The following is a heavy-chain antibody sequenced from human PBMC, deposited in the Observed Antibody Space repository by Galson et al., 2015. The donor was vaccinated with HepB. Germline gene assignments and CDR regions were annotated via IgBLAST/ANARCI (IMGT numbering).Heavy chain of an antibody. D-gene: IGHD6-19*01. CDR3: AARQWLPPMPPYYYGMDV. CDR1: GFTFTSSA. Sequence: SVTVSCKASGFTFTSSAMQWVRQARGQRLEWIGWIVVGSGNTNYAQKFQERVTITRDMSTSTAYMELSSLRSEDTAVYYCAARQWLPPMPPYYYGMDVWGQGTTVTVSS. CDR2: IVVGSGNT. V-gene: IGHV1-58*02. J-gene: IGHJ6*02.